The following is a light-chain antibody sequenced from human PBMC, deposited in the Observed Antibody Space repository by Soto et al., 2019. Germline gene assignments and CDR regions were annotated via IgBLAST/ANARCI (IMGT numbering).Light chain of an antibody. CDR1: QSISSW. CDR2: KAS. CDR3: KQYNSYWT. V-gene: IGKV1-5*03. Sequence: DIQMTQSPSTLSASVGDRVTITCRASQSISSWLAWYQQKPGKAPKLLIYKASSLESGVPSRFSGSGSGTEFTLTISGLQPADFATYYCKQYNSYWTFGQGTKVEI. J-gene: IGKJ1*01.